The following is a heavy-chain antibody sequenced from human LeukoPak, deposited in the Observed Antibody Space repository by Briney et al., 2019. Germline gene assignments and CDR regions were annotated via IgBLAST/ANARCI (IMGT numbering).Heavy chain of an antibody. Sequence: ASVKVSCTASGYTFTSYGISWVRQAPGQGLEWMGWISAYNGNTNYAQNLQGRVTMTTDTSTSTAYMELRSLTSDDTAVYYCARDYGGNPSSYWGQGTLVTVSS. CDR2: ISAYNGNT. J-gene: IGHJ4*02. D-gene: IGHD1-26*01. V-gene: IGHV1-18*01. CDR3: ARDYGGNPSSY. CDR1: GYTFTSYG.